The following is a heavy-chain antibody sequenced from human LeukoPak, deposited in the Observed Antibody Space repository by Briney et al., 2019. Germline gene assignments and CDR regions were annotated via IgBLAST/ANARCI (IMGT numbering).Heavy chain of an antibody. J-gene: IGHJ5*02. Sequence: SETLSLTCAVYGGSFSGYSWSWIRQPPGKGLEWIGEINHSVSTNYNPSLKSRVTISVDTSKNQFSLKLTSVAAADTAVYYCARVARWIYSNYGVWFDPWGQGTLVTVSS. CDR2: INHSVST. CDR1: GGSFSGYS. D-gene: IGHD4-11*01. CDR3: ARVARWIYSNYGVWFDP. V-gene: IGHV4-34*01.